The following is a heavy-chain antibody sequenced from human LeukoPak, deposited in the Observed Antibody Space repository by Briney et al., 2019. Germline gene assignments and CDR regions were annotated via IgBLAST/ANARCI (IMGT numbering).Heavy chain of an antibody. D-gene: IGHD2-2*01. CDR1: GYTFTNYD. CDR3: ARANYCSSTSCFRDAFDI. CDR2: INPNSGVT. V-gene: IGHV1-2*02. Sequence: GASVKVSCKASGYTFTNYDINWVRQATGQGLEWMGWINPNSGVTKHAQKFQGRVTMTRDTSISTAYMELSRLRSDDTAVYYCARANYCSSTSCFRDAFDIWGQGTMVTASS. J-gene: IGHJ3*02.